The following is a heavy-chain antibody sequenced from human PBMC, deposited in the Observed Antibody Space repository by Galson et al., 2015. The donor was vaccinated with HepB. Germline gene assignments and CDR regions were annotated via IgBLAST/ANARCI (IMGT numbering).Heavy chain of an antibody. CDR1: RFTFSNYA. Sequence: SLRLSCAASRFTFSNYAMSWVRQAPGKGLEWVSTISGRGARTYYADSVKGRFTVSRDNSKNTLYLQMNSLRAEDTAVYYCAEDSLLDYYGSGTLWAFDIWGHGTMVTVSS. D-gene: IGHD3-10*01. J-gene: IGHJ3*02. CDR2: ISGRGART. CDR3: AEDSLLDYYGSGTLWAFDI. V-gene: IGHV3-23*01.